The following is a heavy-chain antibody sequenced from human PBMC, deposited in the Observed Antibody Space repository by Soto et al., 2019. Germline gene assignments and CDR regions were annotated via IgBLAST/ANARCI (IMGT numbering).Heavy chain of an antibody. CDR3: AREDTVVVPDAFDI. J-gene: IGHJ3*02. CDR2: IKGDGSIT. V-gene: IGHV3-74*01. CDR1: GFTFSSYW. Sequence: GGSLRLSCAASGFTFSSYWMHWVRQAPGKGLVWVSRIKGDGSITNYADSVKGRFTISRDNAKNTLNLQMNSLRAEDTAAYYCAREDTVVVPDAFDIWGQGTMVTVSS. D-gene: IGHD2-2*01.